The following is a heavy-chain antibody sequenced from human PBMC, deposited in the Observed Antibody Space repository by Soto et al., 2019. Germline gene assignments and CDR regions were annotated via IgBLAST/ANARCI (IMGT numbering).Heavy chain of an antibody. D-gene: IGHD6-6*01. CDR2: IYYSGST. V-gene: IGHV4-59*01. CDR1: GAPITINY. CDR3: ARLAGRPCDK. J-gene: IGHJ4*01. Sequence: SETLSLTCTVSGAPITINYWSWIRQAPGKGLEWIGYIYYSGSTTYNPSLKSRVTISAVTSKDQFSLKLNSVTAADTAVYYCARLAGRPCDKWGPGILFIVSA.